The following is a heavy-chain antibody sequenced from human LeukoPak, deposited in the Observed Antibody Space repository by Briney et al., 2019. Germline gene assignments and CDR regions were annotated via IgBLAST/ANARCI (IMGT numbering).Heavy chain of an antibody. CDR2: IYYSGST. D-gene: IGHD3-10*01. J-gene: IGHJ4*02. CDR3: AGIMVRGVITFDY. Sequence: PSETLSLTCAVYGGSFSGYYWSWIRQPPGKGLEWIGYIYYSGSTNYNPSLKSRVTISVDTSKNQFSLKLSSVTAADTAVYYCAGIMVRGVITFDYWGQGTLVTVSS. CDR1: GGSFSGYY. V-gene: IGHV4-59*08.